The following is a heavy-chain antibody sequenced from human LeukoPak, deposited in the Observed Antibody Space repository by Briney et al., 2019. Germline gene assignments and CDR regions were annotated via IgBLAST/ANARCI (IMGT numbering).Heavy chain of an antibody. J-gene: IGHJ4*02. CDR1: GFTFSSYA. V-gene: IGHV3-23*01. CDR2: ISGSGGST. Sequence: PGGSLRLSCAASGFTFSSYAMSWVRQAPGKGLEWVSAISGSGGSTYYADSVKGRFTISRDNSKNPLYLQMNSLRAEDTAVYYCAKPPSPRIAAAGTPRDSSGYYYPDYWGQGTLVTVSS. CDR3: AKPPSPRIAAAGTPRDSSGYYYPDY. D-gene: IGHD3-22*01.